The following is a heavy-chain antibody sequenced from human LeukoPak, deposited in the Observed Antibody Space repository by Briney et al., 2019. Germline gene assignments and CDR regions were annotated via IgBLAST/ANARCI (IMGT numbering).Heavy chain of an antibody. CDR1: GYTFTSYD. Sequence: ASVKVSCKASGYTFTSYDINWVRQATGQGLEWMGWMNSNSGNTGYAQKFQGRVTMTRNTSISTAYMELSSLRSEDTAVYYCARGRNYYDSSGPLTDYWGQGTLVTVSS. V-gene: IGHV1-8*02. CDR2: MNSNSGNT. D-gene: IGHD3-22*01. J-gene: IGHJ4*02. CDR3: ARGRNYYDSSGPLTDY.